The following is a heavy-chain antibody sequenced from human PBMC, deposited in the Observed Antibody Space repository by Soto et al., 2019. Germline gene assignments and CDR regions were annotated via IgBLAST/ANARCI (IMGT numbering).Heavy chain of an antibody. J-gene: IGHJ6*02. CDR2: ISYDGSNK. D-gene: IGHD5-12*01. V-gene: IGHV3-30-3*01. CDR3: ARVRRDGYINYYYYGMDV. CDR1: GFTFSSYA. Sequence: GGSLRLSCAASGFTFSSYAMHWVRQAPGKGLEWVAVISYDGSNKYYADSVKGRFTISRDNSKNTPYLQMNSLRAEDTAVYYCARVRRDGYINYYYYGMDVWGQGTTVTVSS.